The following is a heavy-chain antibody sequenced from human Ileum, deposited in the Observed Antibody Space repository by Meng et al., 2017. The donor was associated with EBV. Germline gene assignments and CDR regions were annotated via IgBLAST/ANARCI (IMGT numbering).Heavy chain of an antibody. Sequence: QVKLHLSGPGLVRPSETLALTCTVSGAAVTSSGYYWSWLRKSPGKGLEWLGYVNYNGDSTYTPSLKSRVTIFIDTSKKQFYLNLTSATAADTAIYYCARDLRVGGAFDYWGQGTLVTVSS. J-gene: IGHJ4*02. CDR1: GAAVTSSGYY. V-gene: IGHV4-61*08. CDR3: ARDLRVGGAFDY. D-gene: IGHD1-26*01. CDR2: VNYNGDS.